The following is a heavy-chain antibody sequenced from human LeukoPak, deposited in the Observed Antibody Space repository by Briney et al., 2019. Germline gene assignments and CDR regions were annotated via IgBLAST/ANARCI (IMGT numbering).Heavy chain of an antibody. J-gene: IGHJ4*02. V-gene: IGHV4-59*08. D-gene: IGHD3-10*01. CDR3: ARGGEVTMVRGVIPSALDY. CDR1: GGSISSYY. Sequence: SETLSLTCTVSGGSISSYYWSWIRQPPGKGLEWIGYIYYSGSTYYNPSLKSRVTISVDTSKNQFSLKLSSVTAADTAVYYCARGGEVTMVRGVIPSALDYWGQGTLVTVSS. CDR2: IYYSGST.